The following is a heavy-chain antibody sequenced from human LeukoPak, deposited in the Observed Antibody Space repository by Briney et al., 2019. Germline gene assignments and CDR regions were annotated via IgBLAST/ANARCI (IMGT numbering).Heavy chain of an antibody. CDR1: GFTFSGYA. D-gene: IGHD1-26*01. CDR3: AKSQASGSYPNYFDY. Sequence: GGSLRLSCAASGFTFSGYAMSWVRQAPGKGLEWVSYISSSSSTIYYADSVKGRFTISRDNAKNSLYLQMNSLRAEDTAVYYCAKSQASGSYPNYFDYWGQGTLVTVSS. J-gene: IGHJ4*02. V-gene: IGHV3-48*04. CDR2: ISSSSSTI.